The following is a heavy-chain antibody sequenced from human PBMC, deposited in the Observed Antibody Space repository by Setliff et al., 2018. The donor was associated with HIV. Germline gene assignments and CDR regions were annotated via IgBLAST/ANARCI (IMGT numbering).Heavy chain of an antibody. D-gene: IGHD3-22*01. V-gene: IGHV4-4*07. J-gene: IGHJ1*01. CDR2: IYTSGST. CDR3: ARQGYNYDSSGYLIPAGYFQH. CDR1: GGSISTYY. Sequence: PSETLSLTCIVSGGSISTYYWSWIRQPAGEGLEWIGRIYTSGSTNYNPSLKSRLTISVDTSNNQFSLKLTSVTDADTAVYYCARQGYNYDSSGYLIPAGYFQHWGQGTLVTVSS.